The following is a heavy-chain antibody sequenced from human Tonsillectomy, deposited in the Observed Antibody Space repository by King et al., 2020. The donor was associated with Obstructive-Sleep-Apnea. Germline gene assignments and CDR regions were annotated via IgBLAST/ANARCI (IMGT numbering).Heavy chain of an antibody. D-gene: IGHD4-17*01. CDR2: LYHSGST. J-gene: IGHJ2*01. CDR1: GGSISSGSYY. CDR3: ARSFGDYSHYYFDL. Sequence: QLQESGPGLVKPSQTLSLTCTVSGGSISSGSYYWTWIRQRPGKGLEWIGYLYHSGSTYYNPSLKSRLTISVDTSKNQFSLRLTSLTAADTAVYYCARSFGDYSHYYFDLWGRGTLVIVSS. V-gene: IGHV4-31*03.